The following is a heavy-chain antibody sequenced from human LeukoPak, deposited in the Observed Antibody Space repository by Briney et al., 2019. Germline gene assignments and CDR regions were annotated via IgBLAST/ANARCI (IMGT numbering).Heavy chain of an antibody. CDR2: INPNGGST. CDR1: GYTFTSYY. Sequence: ASVKVSCKASGYTFTSYYMHWVRQAPGQGLEWMGIINPNGGSTTYAQKFQGRVTMTRDTSTSTAYMELSSLRAEDAGVYYCARGLMFSGYTYWGQGTLVTVSS. CDR3: ARGLMFSGYTY. V-gene: IGHV1-46*01. J-gene: IGHJ4*02. D-gene: IGHD3-22*01.